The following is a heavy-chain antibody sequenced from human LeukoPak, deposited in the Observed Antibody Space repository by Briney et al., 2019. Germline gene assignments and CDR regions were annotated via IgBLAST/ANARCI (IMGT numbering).Heavy chain of an antibody. CDR2: ISGNGYST. D-gene: IGHD3-10*01. V-gene: IGHV3-23*01. CDR3: AIPPLSGTGSSRPLAEMDV. CDR1: GFTFSSDD. J-gene: IGHJ6*02. Sequence: PGRSLRLSCAASGFTFSSDDMNWVRQAPGKGLEWVSGISGNGYSTYYADSVKGRFTISRDNSKNTLSLQMNSLRAEDTAVYYCAIPPLSGTGSSRPLAEMDVWGQGTTVTVSS.